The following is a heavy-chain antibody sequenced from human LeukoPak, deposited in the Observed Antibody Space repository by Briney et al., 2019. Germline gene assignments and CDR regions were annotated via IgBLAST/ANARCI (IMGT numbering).Heavy chain of an antibody. Sequence: PGGSLRLSCAASGFTFSSYAMSWVRQPPGKGLEWIGSLYYSGSTYYNPSLKSRVTMSVDTSKNQFSLKMNSATAADTAVYFCARGGPTYYYDSSGYPLDYWGQGTLVTVSS. CDR3: ARGGPTYYYDSSGYPLDY. CDR1: GFTFSSYA. J-gene: IGHJ4*02. V-gene: IGHV4-39*07. CDR2: LYYSGST. D-gene: IGHD3-22*01.